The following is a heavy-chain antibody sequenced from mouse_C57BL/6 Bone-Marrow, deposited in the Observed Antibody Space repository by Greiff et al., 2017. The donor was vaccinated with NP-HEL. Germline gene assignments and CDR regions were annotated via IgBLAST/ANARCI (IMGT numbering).Heavy chain of an antibody. Sequence: VQLKQPGAELVKPGASVKMSCKASGYTFTSYWITWVKQRPGQGLEWIGDIYPGRGSTNYNEKFKSKATLTVDTSSSTAYMQLSSLTSEDSAVYYCARPYYGYDGGFAYWGQGTLVTVSA. CDR1: GYTFTSYW. CDR2: IYPGRGST. J-gene: IGHJ3*01. CDR3: ARPYYGYDGGFAY. D-gene: IGHD2-9*01. V-gene: IGHV1-55*01.